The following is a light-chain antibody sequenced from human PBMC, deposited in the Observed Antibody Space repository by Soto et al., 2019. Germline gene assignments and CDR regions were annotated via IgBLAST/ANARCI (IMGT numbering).Light chain of an antibody. CDR2: LDRSGSY. CDR3: ETWYSNTHKV. V-gene: IGLV4-60*02. J-gene: IGLJ3*02. Sequence: QAVVTQSSSASASLGSSVKLTYILSSGHSTYIIAWHQQQPGKAPRFLMTLDRSGSYNRGSGVPDRFSGSSSGADRYLTISNLQFEDEGDYYCETWYSNTHKVFGGGTKVTVL. CDR1: SGHSTYI.